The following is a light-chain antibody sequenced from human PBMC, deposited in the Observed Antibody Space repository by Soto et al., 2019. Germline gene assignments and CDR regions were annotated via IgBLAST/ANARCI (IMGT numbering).Light chain of an antibody. V-gene: IGKV1-5*01. CDR2: AAS. J-gene: IGKJ2*02. CDR3: QHSNSLLCT. Sequence: DIQMTQSPSSLSASVGDRVTITCRASQSIGSWLAWYQQKPGKAPKLLIYAASTLESGVPSRFSGSGSGTEFTLTISSLQPDDFATYYCQHSNSLLCTFGQGTKLEIK. CDR1: QSIGSW.